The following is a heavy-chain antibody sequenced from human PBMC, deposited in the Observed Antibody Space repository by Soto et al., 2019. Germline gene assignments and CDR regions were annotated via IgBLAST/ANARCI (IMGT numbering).Heavy chain of an antibody. Sequence: GGSLRLSCAASGFTFSSYAMHWVRQAPGKGLEYVSAISSNGGSTYYANSVKGRFTISRDNSKNTLYLQMGSLRAEDMAVYYCARVRIAAAGALDYWGQGTLVTVSS. CDR3: ARVRIAAAGALDY. V-gene: IGHV3-64*01. J-gene: IGHJ4*02. D-gene: IGHD6-13*01. CDR1: GFTFSSYA. CDR2: ISSNGGST.